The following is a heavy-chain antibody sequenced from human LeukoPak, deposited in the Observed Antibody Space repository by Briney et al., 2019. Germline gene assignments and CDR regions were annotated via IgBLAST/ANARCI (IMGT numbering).Heavy chain of an antibody. D-gene: IGHD1-26*01. V-gene: IGHV1-8*01. CDR3: ARERGWESHHFDY. CDR2: MNPNSGNT. J-gene: IGHJ4*02. Sequence: ASVKVSCKASGYTFTSYDINWVRQATGQGLEWMGWMNPNSGNTGYAPKFPGRVTMTRNTSISTAYMELSSLRSEDTAVYYCARERGWESHHFDYWGQGTLVTVSS. CDR1: GYTFTSYD.